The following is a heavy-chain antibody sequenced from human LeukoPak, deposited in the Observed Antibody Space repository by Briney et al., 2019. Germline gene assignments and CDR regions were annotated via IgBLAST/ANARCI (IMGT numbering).Heavy chain of an antibody. Sequence: GGSLRLSCAASGFTFSVYSMNWVHQAPGKGLEWLSYISTTSGTIFYADSVKGRFTISRDNAKNSLYLQINSLRDEDTAMYYCARVGSSDFSDHWGQGTLVTVSS. CDR1: GFTFSVYS. D-gene: IGHD3-10*01. V-gene: IGHV3-48*02. J-gene: IGHJ5*02. CDR2: ISTTSGTI. CDR3: ARVGSSDFSDH.